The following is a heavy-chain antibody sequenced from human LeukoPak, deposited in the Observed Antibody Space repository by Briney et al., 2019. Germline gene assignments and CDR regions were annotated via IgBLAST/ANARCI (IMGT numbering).Heavy chain of an antibody. Sequence: GGSLRLSCTASGFVFSDYWMSWVRQAPGKGLEWLANINQDGSQTSYVDSVRGRFTVSRDNAKNSLYLQMNSLRAEDTAVYYCARDRVATKIWGYYYYMDVWGKGTTVTVSS. V-gene: IGHV3-7*01. J-gene: IGHJ6*03. CDR1: GFVFSDYW. CDR2: INQDGSQT. CDR3: ARDRVATKIWGYYYYMDV. D-gene: IGHD5-12*01.